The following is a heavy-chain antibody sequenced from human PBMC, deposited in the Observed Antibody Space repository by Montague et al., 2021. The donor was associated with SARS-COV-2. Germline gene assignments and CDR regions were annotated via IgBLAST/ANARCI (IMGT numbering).Heavy chain of an antibody. CDR1: GDSVSSNIAT. CDR3: ARAYCGGDCYFYWYFDL. V-gene: IGHV6-1*01. J-gene: IGHJ2*01. CDR2: PYYRSKWYN. Sequence: CAISGDSVSSNIATWNWIRQSPSRALERLGRPYYRSKWYNDYAVSVKSRVIINPDTSNNRISLQLNSVTPEDTAVYYCARAYCGGDCYFYWYFDLWGRGTLVTVSS. D-gene: IGHD2-21*02.